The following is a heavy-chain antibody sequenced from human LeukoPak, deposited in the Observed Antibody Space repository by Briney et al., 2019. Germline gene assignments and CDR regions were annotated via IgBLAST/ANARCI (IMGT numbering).Heavy chain of an antibody. CDR2: INHSGST. CDR1: GGSISSGGYS. V-gene: IGHV4-30-2*01. Sequence: SETLSLTCAVSGGSISSGGYSWSWIRQPPGKGLEWIGEINHSGSTNYNPSLKSRVTMSLASTENQLSLKVTSVTAADTAVYYCARGGWSLDFWGQGTLVTVSS. J-gene: IGHJ4*02. CDR3: ARGGWSLDF.